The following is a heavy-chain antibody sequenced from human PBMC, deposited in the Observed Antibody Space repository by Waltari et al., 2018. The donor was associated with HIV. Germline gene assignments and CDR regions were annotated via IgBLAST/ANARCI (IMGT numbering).Heavy chain of an antibody. CDR2: ASRSGST. J-gene: IGHJ4*02. CDR3: GSGSRRGHSHGIDY. V-gene: IGHV4-38-2*01. CDR1: GYSLSSDYY. D-gene: IGHD5-18*01. Sequence: QVQLHESGPGMVKPSETLSPPCAVSGYSLSSDYYWGWIRQPPGKGLEWIGSASRSGSTYYSPSLKSRVTISLDTSKNQFSLKLNSVAAADTAVYYCGSGSRRGHSHGIDYWGQGTLVTVSS.